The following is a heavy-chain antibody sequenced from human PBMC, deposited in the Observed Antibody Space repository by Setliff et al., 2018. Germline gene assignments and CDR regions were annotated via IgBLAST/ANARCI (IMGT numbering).Heavy chain of an antibody. D-gene: IGHD1-1*01. J-gene: IGHJ3*02. V-gene: IGHV4-34*01. CDR2: INHSGSG. CDR3: RQAVVGRDVFDI. Sequence: PSETLSLTCTVYGGSFDTYYWSWIRQPPGKGLEWFGEINHSGSGDYNPSFKGRVTISVDTSKKQFSLTLTSVTAADTALYYCRQAVVGRDVFDIWGQGTVVT. CDR1: GGSFDTYY.